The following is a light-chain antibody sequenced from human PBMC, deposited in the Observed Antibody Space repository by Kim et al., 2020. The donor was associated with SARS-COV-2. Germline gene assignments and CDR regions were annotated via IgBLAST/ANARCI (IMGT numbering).Light chain of an antibody. CDR3: QQCNSYPLA. V-gene: IGKV1-5*03. Sequence: IQMTQAPSTLSASVGARVTITCRASQSISGWLAWYQQKPGKAPKLLIYKASSLESEVPSRFSGSGSGTEFNLTISSLQPDDFATYYCQQCNSYPLAFGGGTKVDIK. CDR1: QSISGW. CDR2: KAS. J-gene: IGKJ4*01.